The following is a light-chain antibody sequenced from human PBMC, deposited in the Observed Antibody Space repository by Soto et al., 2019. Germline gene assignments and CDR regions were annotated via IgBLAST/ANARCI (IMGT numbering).Light chain of an antibody. CDR3: QQYGSSPGT. CDR2: GAS. CDR1: QSVSSNF. Sequence: EIVLTQSPDTLSLSPGERATLSCRASQSVSSNFLAWYQQKPGQAPKLLISGASSRATGIPDRFSGSGSGTDFTLTISRLEPEDFALYSCQQYGSSPGTFGQGTKLEIK. J-gene: IGKJ2*02. V-gene: IGKV3-20*01.